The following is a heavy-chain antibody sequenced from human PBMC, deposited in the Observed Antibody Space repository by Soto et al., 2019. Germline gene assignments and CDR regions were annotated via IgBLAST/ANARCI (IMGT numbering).Heavy chain of an antibody. CDR1: GFTFDDYA. CDR3: AKGSSTTNFSYFDY. CDR2: ISWNSGNI. D-gene: IGHD2-2*01. V-gene: IGHV3-9*01. Sequence: EVQLVEPGGGLEQPGRSLRLSCAASGFTFDDYAMHWVRQAPGKGLEWVSSISWNSGNIGYADSVKGRFTISRDNAKNSLYLQMNSLRPEDTALYYCAKGSSTTNFSYFDYWGQGTLVTVSS. J-gene: IGHJ4*02.